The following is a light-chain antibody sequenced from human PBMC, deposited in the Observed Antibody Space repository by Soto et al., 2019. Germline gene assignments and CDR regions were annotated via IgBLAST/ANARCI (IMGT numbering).Light chain of an antibody. CDR3: QQYNTWPYT. J-gene: IGKJ2*01. CDR1: QSVNSN. CDR2: DAS. V-gene: IGKV3-15*01. Sequence: EIVMTQSPATLSVSPGERATLSCRASQSVNSNLAWYQQKPGQAPRLLIYDASTRATGIPARFSGSGSGTEFTLTISSLQSEDFAVYYCQQYNTWPYTFGQGTKLEIK.